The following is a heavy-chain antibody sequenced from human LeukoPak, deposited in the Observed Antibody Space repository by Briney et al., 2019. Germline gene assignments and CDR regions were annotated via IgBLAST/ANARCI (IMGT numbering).Heavy chain of an antibody. D-gene: IGHD6-19*01. J-gene: IGHJ5*02. CDR3: ARDRGSGWDNNWFDP. CDR1: GYTFTGYY. Sequence: EASVKVSCKASGYTFTGYYMHWVRQAPGQGLEWMGWINPNSGGTNYAQKFQGRVTMTRDTSISTAYMELSRLRSDDTAVYYCARDRGSGWDNNWFDPWGQGTLVTVSS. V-gene: IGHV1-2*02. CDR2: INPNSGGT.